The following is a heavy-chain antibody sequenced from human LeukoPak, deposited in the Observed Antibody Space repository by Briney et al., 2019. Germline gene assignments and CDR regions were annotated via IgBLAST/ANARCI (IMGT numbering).Heavy chain of an antibody. CDR2: ISGSGGST. Sequence: GGSLRLSCAVSGFTFTSYAMSWVRQAPGKGLEWVSAISGSGGSTCYADSVKGRFTISRDNSKNTVYLQMDSLRAEDTAAYYCAKMIRGVIITGDYFDSWGQGTLVTVSS. J-gene: IGHJ4*02. CDR3: AKMIRGVIITGDYFDS. D-gene: IGHD3-10*01. CDR1: GFTFTSYA. V-gene: IGHV3-23*01.